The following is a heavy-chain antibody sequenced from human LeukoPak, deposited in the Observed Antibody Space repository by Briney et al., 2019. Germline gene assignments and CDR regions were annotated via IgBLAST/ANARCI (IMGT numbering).Heavy chain of an antibody. J-gene: IGHJ4*02. CDR1: GGSISSGDYY. CDR2: IYYIGST. Sequence: PSQTLSLTCTVSGGSISSGDYYWSWIRQHPGKGLEWIGYIYYIGSTYYNPSLQSRVTISVDTSKNQFSLKLSSVTAADTAVYYCAGGYSDSTSLGDYWGQGTLVTVSS. CDR3: AGGYSDSTSLGDY. D-gene: IGHD3-22*01. V-gene: IGHV4-31*03.